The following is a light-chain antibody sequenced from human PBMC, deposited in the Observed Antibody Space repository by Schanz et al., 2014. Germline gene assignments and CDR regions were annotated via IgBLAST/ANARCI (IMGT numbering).Light chain of an antibody. CDR2: GAS. J-gene: IGKJ3*01. Sequence: EIVMTQSPATLSVSPGERATLSCRASQSVSSNLAWFQQKPGQAPRLLIYGASTRATGLPARFSGSGSGTDFTLTISRLEPEDSAVYYCQHYGSPPLTFGPGTTVDIK. CDR1: QSVSSN. V-gene: IGKV3-15*01. CDR3: QHYGSPPLT.